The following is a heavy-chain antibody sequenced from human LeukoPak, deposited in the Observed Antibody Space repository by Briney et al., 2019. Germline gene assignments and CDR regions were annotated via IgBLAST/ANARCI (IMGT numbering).Heavy chain of an antibody. J-gene: IGHJ6*03. CDR1: GFTVSINY. V-gene: IGHV3-66*01. CDR2: IYSGGST. D-gene: IGHD1-26*01. CDR3: ARGPPRGSYGYYYMDV. Sequence: GGSLRLSWAASGFTVSINYMGWVRQAPGGVLEWVSVIYSGGSTYYADSVRGRFTISRDNSKNTLYLQMNSLRAEDTAVYYCARGPPRGSYGYYYMDVWGKGTTVTISS.